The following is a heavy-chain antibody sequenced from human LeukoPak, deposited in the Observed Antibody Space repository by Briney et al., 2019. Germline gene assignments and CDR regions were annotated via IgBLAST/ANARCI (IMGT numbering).Heavy chain of an antibody. CDR1: GFTFSNYW. J-gene: IGHJ4*02. V-gene: IGHV3-74*01. Sequence: GGSLRLSCAASGFTFSNYWMHWVRQDPLKGLVWVSRINSDGGSTGYADSVNGRFTISRDNTKNTLYLQMNSLRAEDTALYYCARGGTSGSLIYWGQGTLVTVSS. CDR2: INSDGGST. D-gene: IGHD1-26*01. CDR3: ARGGTSGSLIY.